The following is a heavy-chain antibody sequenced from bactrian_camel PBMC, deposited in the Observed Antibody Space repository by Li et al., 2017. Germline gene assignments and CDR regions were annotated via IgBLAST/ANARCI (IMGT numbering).Heavy chain of an antibody. CDR2: IDSDGST. Sequence: VESGGGSVQAGGSLRLSCAASGDAVNSYCMTWFRQAPGKEREGVAAIDSDGSTTYADSVKGRFTISKDNAENTLYLQMNSLKPEDTAVYYCAADWAPGENWVRSALNNPQIYNYWGPGTQVTVS. V-gene: IGHV3S26*01. CDR3: AADWAPGENWVRSALNNPQIYNY. CDR1: GDAVNSYC. D-gene: IGHD3*01. J-gene: IGHJ4*01.